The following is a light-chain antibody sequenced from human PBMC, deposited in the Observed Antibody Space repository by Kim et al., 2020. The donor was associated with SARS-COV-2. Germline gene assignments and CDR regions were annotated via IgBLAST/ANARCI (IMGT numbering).Light chain of an antibody. CDR1: QSVSSF. CDR2: DAS. CDR3: QQRSNWPLT. Sequence: SLSPGERATLSCRASQSVSSFLAWYQQRPGQAPRLLIYDASNRATDIPARFSGRGSGTDFTLTISSLEPEDFAVYYCQQRSNWPLTFGGGTKLEIK. V-gene: IGKV3-11*01. J-gene: IGKJ4*01.